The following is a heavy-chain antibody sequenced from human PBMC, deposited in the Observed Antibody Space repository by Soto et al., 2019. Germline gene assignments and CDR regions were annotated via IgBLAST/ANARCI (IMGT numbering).Heavy chain of an antibody. CDR1: GYTFTGYY. CDR2: INPNSGGT. J-gene: IGHJ6*03. Sequence: ASVKVSCKASGYTFTGYYMHWVRQAPGQGLEWMGWINPNSGGTNYAQKFQGWVTMTRDTSISTAYMELSRLRSDDTAVYYCARGAWFGASYYMDVWGKGTTVTVSS. V-gene: IGHV1-2*04. D-gene: IGHD3-10*01. CDR3: ARGAWFGASYYMDV.